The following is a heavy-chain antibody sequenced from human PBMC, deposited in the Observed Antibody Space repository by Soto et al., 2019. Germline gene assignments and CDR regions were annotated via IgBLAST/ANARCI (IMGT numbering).Heavy chain of an antibody. D-gene: IGHD2-2*01. V-gene: IGHV1-24*01. J-gene: IGHJ6*02. CDR1: GYTLTELS. Sequence: QVQLVQSGAEVKKPGASVKVSCKVSGYTLTELSMHWVRQAPGKGLEWMGGFDPEDGEILYAQKFQGRVTMTEDTSTDSGYMELSSLRSEDTAVYYCATSSIGGVLVPAASDSSRKLYYYYYVMDVWGQGTTVTVSS. CDR3: ATSSIGGVLVPAASDSSRKLYYYYYVMDV. CDR2: FDPEDGEI.